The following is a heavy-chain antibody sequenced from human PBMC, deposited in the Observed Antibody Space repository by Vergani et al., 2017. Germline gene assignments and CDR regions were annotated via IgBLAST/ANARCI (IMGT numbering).Heavy chain of an antibody. CDR2: ISGSGGST. CDR3: AKLYDYVPHQNWFDP. J-gene: IGHJ5*02. V-gene: IGHV3-23*01. D-gene: IGHD3-16*01. Sequence: EVQLLESGGGLVQPGGSLRLSCAASGFTFSSYAMSWVRQAPGKGLEWVSAISGSGGSTYYADSVKGRFTIPRDNSKNTLYLQMNSLRAEDTAVYYCAKLYDYVPHQNWFDPWGQGTLVTVSS. CDR1: GFTFSSYA.